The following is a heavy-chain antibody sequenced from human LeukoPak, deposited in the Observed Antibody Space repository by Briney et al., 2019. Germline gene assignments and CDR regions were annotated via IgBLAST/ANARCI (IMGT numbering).Heavy chain of an antibody. CDR1: GYTFTDYY. V-gene: IGHV1-2*02. CDR3: ARGRDQDANGVLFEY. Sequence: ASVKVSCKASGYTFTDYYMHWVRQAPGQGLEWKGWINPNSGGTNYAQEFQGRVTMTRDTSTSTSYMELNSLRSDDTAVYYCARGRDQDANGVLFEYWGQGTLVTVSS. CDR2: INPNSGGT. J-gene: IGHJ4*02. D-gene: IGHD4/OR15-4a*01.